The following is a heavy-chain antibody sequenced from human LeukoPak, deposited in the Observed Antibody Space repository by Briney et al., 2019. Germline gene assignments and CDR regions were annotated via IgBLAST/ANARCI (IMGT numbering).Heavy chain of an antibody. CDR1: GYTFTGYY. J-gene: IGHJ4*02. D-gene: IGHD1-20*01. Sequence: GASVKVSCKASGYTFTGYYIHWVRQAPGQGLEWMGWINPNSGDTDSAQMFQGRVSMTSDTSIITAYMELSRLRSDDTAVYYCARTITGALDYWGQGTLVTVSS. V-gene: IGHV1-2*02. CDR2: INPNSGDT. CDR3: ARTITGALDY.